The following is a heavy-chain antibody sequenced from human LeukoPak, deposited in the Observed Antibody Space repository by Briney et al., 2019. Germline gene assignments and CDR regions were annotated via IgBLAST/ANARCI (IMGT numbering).Heavy chain of an antibody. V-gene: IGHV1-69*01. D-gene: IGHD5-18*01. CDR3: ARTAMVTCRGYYGMDV. CDR2: IIPIFGTA. J-gene: IGHJ6*04. CDR1: GGTFSSYA. Sequence: AVTVSFKASGGTFSSYAISWVRQAPGQGLEWMGGIIPIFGTANYAQKVQGGVTITADESTSTAYLEKSSLRSENTAVYYCARTAMVTCRGYYGMDVWGKGTTVTVSS.